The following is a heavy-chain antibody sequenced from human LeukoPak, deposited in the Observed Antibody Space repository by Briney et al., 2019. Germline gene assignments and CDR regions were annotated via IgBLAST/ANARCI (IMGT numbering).Heavy chain of an antibody. CDR2: IRFDGSVK. Sequence: GGSLRLSCAASGFTFSSYGIHWVRQAPGRGLEWVAFIRFDGSVKYYADSVRGRFTISRDNSKNTLYLQMNNVRAEDTAVYYCAKDLYGSGWTPDYWGHGTLLTVSS. D-gene: IGHD6-19*01. V-gene: IGHV3-30*02. CDR3: AKDLYGSGWTPDY. J-gene: IGHJ4*01. CDR1: GFTFSSYG.